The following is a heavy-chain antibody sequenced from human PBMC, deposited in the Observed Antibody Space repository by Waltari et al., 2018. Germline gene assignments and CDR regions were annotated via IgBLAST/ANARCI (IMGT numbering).Heavy chain of an antibody. CDR2: VHPSGTI. J-gene: IGHJ3*01. CDR1: GGSFSGSY. CDR3: TTGDDSIKGGRF. Sequence: QVHLQQWGAGLLQPSETLSLTCAVFGGSFSGSYRAWIRQAPGKGLEWIGEVHPSGTINYNPSLMSRVTISIDASKNQFSLNLRSVTAADTALYYCTTGDDSIKGGRFWGQGTLVTVSS. D-gene: IGHD4-4*01. V-gene: IGHV4-34*01.